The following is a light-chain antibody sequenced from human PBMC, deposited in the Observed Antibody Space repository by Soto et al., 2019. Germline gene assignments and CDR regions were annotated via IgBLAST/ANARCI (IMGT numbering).Light chain of an antibody. CDR1: QDISNY. Sequence: DIQMPQSPSSLSASVGDRVTITCQASQDISNYLNWYQQKPRKAPKLLIYDASNVETVVPARFSGSGSGTDFTFTISSLQPEDIATYYCQQYDNLPLTFGGGTKVEIK. V-gene: IGKV1-33*01. CDR3: QQYDNLPLT. J-gene: IGKJ4*01. CDR2: DAS.